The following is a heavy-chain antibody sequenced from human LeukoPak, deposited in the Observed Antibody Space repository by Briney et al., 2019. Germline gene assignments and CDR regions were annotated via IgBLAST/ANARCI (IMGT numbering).Heavy chain of an antibody. J-gene: IGHJ4*02. V-gene: IGHV1-18*01. D-gene: IGHD1-7*01. CDR1: GYTFTSYV. CDR3: ARANNWNYALGY. CDR2: ISACNGNT. Sequence: ASVKVSCKASGYTFTSYVISWVRQAPGQGLEWMGWISACNGNTNYGQKFQGRVTMTTDTSTGTVYMELRSLRSDDTAMYYCARANNWNYALGYWGQGTPVTVSS.